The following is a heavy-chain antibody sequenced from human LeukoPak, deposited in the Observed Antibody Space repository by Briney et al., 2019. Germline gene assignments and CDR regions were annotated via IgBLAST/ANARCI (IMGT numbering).Heavy chain of an antibody. CDR1: GFTFSNAW. CDR3: TTDFGGYDNWNDY. J-gene: IGHJ4*02. D-gene: IGHD5-12*01. Sequence: GGSLRLSCAASGFTFSNAWMSWVRQAPGKGLEWVGRIKSKTDGGTTDYAAPVKGRSTISRDDSKNTLYLQMNSLKTEDTAVYYCTTDFGGYDNWNDYWGQGTLVTVSS. CDR2: IKSKTDGGTT. V-gene: IGHV3-15*01.